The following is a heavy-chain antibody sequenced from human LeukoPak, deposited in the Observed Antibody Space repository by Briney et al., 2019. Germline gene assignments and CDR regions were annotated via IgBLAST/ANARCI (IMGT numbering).Heavy chain of an antibody. CDR2: INPSGGGT. CDR1: GYTFTSYY. Sequence: ASVKVSCKASGYTFTSYYMHWVRQAPGQGLEWMGIINPSGGGTSYAQKFQGRVTMTRDTSTSTVYMELSSLRSEDTAVYYCARAGYCSGGSCYSGNWFDPWGQGTLVTVSS. J-gene: IGHJ5*02. V-gene: IGHV1-46*01. D-gene: IGHD2-15*01. CDR3: ARAGYCSGGSCYSGNWFDP.